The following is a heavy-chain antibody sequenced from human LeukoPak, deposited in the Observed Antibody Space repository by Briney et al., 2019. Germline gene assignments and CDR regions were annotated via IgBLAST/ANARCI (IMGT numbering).Heavy chain of an antibody. J-gene: IGHJ5*02. CDR2: ISYDGSNK. CDR1: GFTFSSYA. V-gene: IGHV3-30*04. Sequence: GGSLRLSCAAPGFTFSSYAMHWVRQAPGKGLEWVAVISYDGSNKYYADSVKGRFTISRDNSKNTLYLQMNSLRAEDTAVYYCARDSKYCSGGSCYSWFDPWGQGTLVTVSS. CDR3: ARDSKYCSGGSCYSWFDP. D-gene: IGHD2-15*01.